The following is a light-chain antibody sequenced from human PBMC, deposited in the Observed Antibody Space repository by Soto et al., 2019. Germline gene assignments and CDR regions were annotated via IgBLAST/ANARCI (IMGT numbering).Light chain of an antibody. J-gene: IGLJ3*02. Sequence: QSALTQPGSVSGSPGQSITISCTGTSSDVGGYNYVAWYQHHPGKAPKLIIYDVYNRPSGVSNRFSASKSDNTASLTISGLQAEDEADYYCSSYTSSRTRVFGGGTKLTVL. CDR2: DVY. CDR3: SSYTSSRTRV. CDR1: SSDVGGYNY. V-gene: IGLV2-14*03.